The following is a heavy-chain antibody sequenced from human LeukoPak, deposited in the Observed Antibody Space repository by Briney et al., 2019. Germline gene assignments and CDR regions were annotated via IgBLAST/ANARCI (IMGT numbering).Heavy chain of an antibody. Sequence: ASVKVSCKASGYTFTGYYMHWVRQAPGQGLEWMGWINPNSGGTNYAQKFQGRVTITADESTSTAYMELSSLRSEDTAVYYCASGPPYDSSGYYRYWGQGTLVTVSS. J-gene: IGHJ4*02. D-gene: IGHD3-22*01. V-gene: IGHV1-2*02. CDR1: GYTFTGYY. CDR2: INPNSGGT. CDR3: ASGPPYDSSGYYRY.